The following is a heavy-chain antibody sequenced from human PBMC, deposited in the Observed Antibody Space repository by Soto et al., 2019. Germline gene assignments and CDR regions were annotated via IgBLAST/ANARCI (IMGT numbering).Heavy chain of an antibody. J-gene: IGHJ4*02. V-gene: IGHV4-59*01. CDR2: IYYSGST. Sequence: PSETLSLTCTVSGGSISSYYWSWIRQPPGKGLEWIGYIYYSGSTNYNPSLKSRVTISVDTSKNQFSLKLSSVTAADTAVYYCARVEAVVIAYYFDYWGQGNLVTVSS. CDR1: GGSISSYY. CDR3: ARVEAVVIAYYFDY. D-gene: IGHD3-22*01.